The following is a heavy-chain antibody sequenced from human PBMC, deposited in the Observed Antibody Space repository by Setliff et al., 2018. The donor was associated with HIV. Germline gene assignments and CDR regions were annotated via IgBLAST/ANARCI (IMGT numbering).Heavy chain of an antibody. D-gene: IGHD1-26*01. V-gene: IGHV1-18*01. CDR1: GYTFTSHG. Sequence: ASVKVSCKASGYTFTSHGISWVRQAPGQGLEWMGWISAYNGNTNYAQKFLGRVTMTTDTSTSTGYMELRSLRSDDTAVYFCARGSFGPYNGSFQHFDYWGQGTLVTVSS. CDR3: ARGSFGPYNGSFQHFDY. J-gene: IGHJ4*02. CDR2: ISAYNGNT.